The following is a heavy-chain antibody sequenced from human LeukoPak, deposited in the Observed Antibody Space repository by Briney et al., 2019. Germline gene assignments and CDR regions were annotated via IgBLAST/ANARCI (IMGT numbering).Heavy chain of an antibody. CDR1: DGSFSGYY. Sequence: PSETLSLTCAVYDGSFSGYYWTWIRQPPGKGLEWIGEINHMGITKYNPSLKSRVTISVDTSKNQFSVRLNSVTAADTAVYYCARHGYGDIGNWFDPWGRGTLVTVSS. J-gene: IGHJ5*02. CDR2: INHMGIT. D-gene: IGHD2-2*03. CDR3: ARHGYGDIGNWFDP. V-gene: IGHV4-34*01.